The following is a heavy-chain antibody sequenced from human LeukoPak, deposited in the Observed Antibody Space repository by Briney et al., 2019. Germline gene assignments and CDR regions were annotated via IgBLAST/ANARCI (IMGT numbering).Heavy chain of an antibody. CDR2: IYTSGST. CDR3: ARVLSVRYYGSGSYLDNWFDP. V-gene: IGHV4-4*07. J-gene: IGHJ5*02. Sequence: SETLSLTCTVSGGSISSYYWSWIRQPAGKGLEWIGRIYTSGSTNYNPSLKSRVTMSVDTSKNQFSLKLSSVTAADTAVYYCARVLSVRYYGSGSYLDNWFDPWGQGTLVSVSS. D-gene: IGHD3-10*01. CDR1: GGSISSYY.